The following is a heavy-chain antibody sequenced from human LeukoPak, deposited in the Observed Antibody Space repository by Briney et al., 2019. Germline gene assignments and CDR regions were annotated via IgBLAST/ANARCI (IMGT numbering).Heavy chain of an antibody. CDR2: ISAYNGNT. J-gene: IGHJ4*02. Sequence: ASVKVSCKASGYTFTIYGMNWVRQAPGQGLEWMGWISAYNGNTNYAQKLQGRVTMTTDTSTSTAYMELRSLRSDDTAVYYCARDSGSYSYPYYFDYWGQGTLVTVSS. D-gene: IGHD1-26*01. CDR1: GYTFTIYG. CDR3: ARDSGSYSYPYYFDY. V-gene: IGHV1-18*01.